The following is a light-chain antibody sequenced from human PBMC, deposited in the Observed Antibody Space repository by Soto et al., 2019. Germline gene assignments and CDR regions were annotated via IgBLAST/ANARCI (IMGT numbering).Light chain of an antibody. J-gene: IGLJ3*02. CDR3: SSYAGSRWM. CDR2: EVN. V-gene: IGLV2-23*02. CDR1: SDDIGNFNL. Sequence: QSALTQPASVSGSPGQSITVSCTGSSDDIGNFNLVSWYQQFPGKAPKLIVYEVNKRPLGVSDRFSGSKSGNTASLTISGLQAEDEADYHCSSYAGSRWMFGGGTKLTVL.